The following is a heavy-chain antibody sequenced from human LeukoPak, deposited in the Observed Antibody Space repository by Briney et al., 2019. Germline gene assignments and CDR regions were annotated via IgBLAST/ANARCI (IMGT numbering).Heavy chain of an antibody. D-gene: IGHD3-22*01. J-gene: IGHJ4*02. CDR1: GFTFSSYA. V-gene: IGHV3-23*01. CDR2: ISSSGGNT. Sequence: PGGSLRLSCAASGFTFSSYAMSWVRQAPGKGLEWVSAISSSGGNTYYADSVKGRFIISRDESKNTLYLQMKSLRAEDTAVYYCARASYSYDINGWVPFDYWGQGTLVTVSS. CDR3: ARASYSYDINGWVPFDY.